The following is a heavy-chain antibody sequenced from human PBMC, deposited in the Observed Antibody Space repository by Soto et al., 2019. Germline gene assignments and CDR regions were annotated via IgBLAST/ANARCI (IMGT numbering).Heavy chain of an antibody. D-gene: IGHD1-1*01. J-gene: IGHJ6*02. CDR3: ANAGGPTYKYYRVEV. Sequence: GGSLRLSCAVSGFTFSSYGMHWVRQAPVKGLEWGAFISCDGSEKYYADSVKGRFTISRDNSKNTLYMQMNSLRAEDTAVFYCANAGGPTYKYYRVEVWGQGTTVTLSS. CDR2: ISCDGSEK. V-gene: IGHV3-30*18. CDR1: GFTFSSYG.